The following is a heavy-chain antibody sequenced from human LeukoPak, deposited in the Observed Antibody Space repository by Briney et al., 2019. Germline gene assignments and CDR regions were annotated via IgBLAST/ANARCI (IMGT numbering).Heavy chain of an antibody. CDR2: ISSSSSYI. V-gene: IGHV3-21*01. CDR3: ARTEGQESTNDFDY. D-gene: IGHD1-1*01. Sequence: PGESLTLSCALSGLTLSSYSGKWVRQPPGGGREWVASISSSSSYIYYEDSVKGRFTSSRDNAKNSLYLQMNSLRAEDTAVYYCARTEGQESTNDFDYWGQGTLVTVSS. J-gene: IGHJ4*02. CDR1: GLTLSSYS.